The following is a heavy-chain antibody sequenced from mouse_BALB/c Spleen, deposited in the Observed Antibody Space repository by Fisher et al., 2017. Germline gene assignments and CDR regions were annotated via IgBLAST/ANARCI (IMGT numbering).Heavy chain of an antibody. V-gene: IGHV1-26*01. CDR3: ARSDGNYGYYAMDY. D-gene: IGHD2-1*01. J-gene: IGHJ4*01. Sequence: KFKGKATLTVDNSSSTAYMELRSLTSEDSAVYYCARSDGNYGYYAMDYWGQGTSVTVSS.